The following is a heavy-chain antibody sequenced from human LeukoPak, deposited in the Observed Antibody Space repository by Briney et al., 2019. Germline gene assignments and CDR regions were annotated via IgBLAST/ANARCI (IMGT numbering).Heavy chain of an antibody. D-gene: IGHD6-6*01. CDR3: ARSMQLDHYYFDY. J-gene: IGHJ4*02. V-gene: IGHV1-69*13. CDR2: IIPIFGTA. CDR1: GYTFTSYY. Sequence: SVKVSCKASGYTFTSYYMHWVRQAPGQGLEWMGGIIPIFGTANYAQKFQGRVTITADESTSTAYMELSSLRSEDTAVYYCARSMQLDHYYFDYWGQGTLVTVSS.